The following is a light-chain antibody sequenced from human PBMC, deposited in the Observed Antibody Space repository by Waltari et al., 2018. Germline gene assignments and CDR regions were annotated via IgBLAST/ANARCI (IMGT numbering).Light chain of an antibody. CDR1: SGHSSNV. Sequence: VKLTCTLSSGHSSNVIAWLQQQPEKGPRFLMKVNSDGSHRKGDEIPDRFSGSSSGAERYLSISSLQSEDEADYFCQTGGHGTWVFGGGTKLTVL. CDR2: VNSDGSH. CDR3: QTGGHGTWV. J-gene: IGLJ3*02. V-gene: IGLV4-69*01.